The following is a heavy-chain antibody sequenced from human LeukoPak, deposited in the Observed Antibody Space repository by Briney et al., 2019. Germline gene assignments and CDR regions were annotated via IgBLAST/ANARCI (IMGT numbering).Heavy chain of an antibody. Sequence: SETLSLTCTVPGGSISSYYWSWIRQPAGEGLEWIGRVYSSGTTNYNPSLQSRVTMSVDSSKNQFSLKLNSVTAADTAVYYCARGRYCTTTSCTYWYFDLWGRGTLVTVSS. CDR3: ARGRYCTTTSCTYWYFDL. V-gene: IGHV4-4*07. CDR2: VYSSGTT. D-gene: IGHD2-2*01. J-gene: IGHJ2*01. CDR1: GGSISSYY.